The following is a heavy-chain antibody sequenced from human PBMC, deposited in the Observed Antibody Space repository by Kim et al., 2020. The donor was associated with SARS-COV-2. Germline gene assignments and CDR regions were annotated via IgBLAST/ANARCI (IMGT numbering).Heavy chain of an antibody. D-gene: IGHD2-2*02. Sequence: SETLSLTCTVSGGSISSGGYYWSWIRQHPGKGLEWIGYIYYSGSTYYNPSLKSRVTISVDTSKNQFSLKLSSVTAADTAVYYCARSPGLSLYLDVWGQGTTVTVSS. J-gene: IGHJ6*02. CDR2: IYYSGST. V-gene: IGHV4-31*03. CDR1: GGSISSGGYY. CDR3: ARSPGLSLYLDV.